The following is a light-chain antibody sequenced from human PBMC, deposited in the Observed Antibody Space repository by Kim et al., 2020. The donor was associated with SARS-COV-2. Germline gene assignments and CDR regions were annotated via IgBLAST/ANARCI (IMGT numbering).Light chain of an antibody. CDR1: KLGDKY. CDR3: QAWDSSSVV. V-gene: IGLV3-1*01. J-gene: IGLJ2*01. CDR2: QDS. Sequence: SYELTQPPSVSVSPGQTASITCSGDKLGDKYACWYQQKPGQSPVPVIYQDSKRPSGIPERFSGSNSGSTATLTISGTQAMDEADYYCQAWDSSSVVFGGG.